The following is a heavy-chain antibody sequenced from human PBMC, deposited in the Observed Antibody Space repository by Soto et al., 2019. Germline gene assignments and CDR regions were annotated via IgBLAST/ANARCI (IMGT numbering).Heavy chain of an antibody. Sequence: QVQRVQTGAEVKKPGASVNVYCKASGYMFTSYGISWVRQAPGQGLEWMGRISAYHGVSNYAQNSQCSVPITTDIPTNTAYTEIARVTAEETAIYYWVRDAGQTRYSSVRPVCWFDAWGQGTLVTV. CDR1: GYMFTSYG. D-gene: IGHD5-18*01. CDR3: VRDAGQTRYSSVRPVCWFDA. J-gene: IGHJ5*02. CDR2: ISAYHGVS. V-gene: IGHV1-18*01.